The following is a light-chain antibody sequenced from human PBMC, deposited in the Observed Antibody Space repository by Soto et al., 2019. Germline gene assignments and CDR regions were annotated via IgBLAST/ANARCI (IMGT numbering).Light chain of an antibody. Sequence: ETVLTQSPGTLYFYPGERATLSCRASQSVGNSHVAWYQQRRGLPPRLLIYGASNRATGIPARFSGTGSGTDFTLTISSLEPEDFAVYYCHHRSNWPGTFGQGTKVDIK. V-gene: IGKV3-11*01. J-gene: IGKJ1*01. CDR2: GAS. CDR3: HHRSNWPGT. CDR1: QSVGNSH.